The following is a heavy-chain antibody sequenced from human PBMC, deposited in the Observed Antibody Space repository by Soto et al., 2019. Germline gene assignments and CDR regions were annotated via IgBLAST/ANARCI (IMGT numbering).Heavy chain of an antibody. J-gene: IGHJ5*02. CDR2: ISGSGSST. CDR3: AKDPKSTIRFNWFDP. D-gene: IGHD2-8*01. Sequence: EVQLSESGGGLVQPGGSLRLSCAASGFTFSSYAMSWVRQAPGKGLEWVSGISGSGSSTYYADSVKGRFTISRDNSKKTLYLQMNSLGAEDTAIYYCAKDPKSTIRFNWFDPWGQGTLVTVSS. V-gene: IGHV3-23*01. CDR1: GFTFSSYA.